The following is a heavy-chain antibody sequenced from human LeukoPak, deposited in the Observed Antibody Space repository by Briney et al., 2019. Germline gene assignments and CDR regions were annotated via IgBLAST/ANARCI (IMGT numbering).Heavy chain of an antibody. CDR2: IYYSGST. Sequence: SETLSPTCTVSGGSISSSSYYWGWIRQPPGKGLEWIGSIYYSGSTYYNPSLKSRVTISVETSKNQFSLKLSSVTAADTAVYYCARDVSIPEYYYDSSGYPHPFDYWGQGTLVTVSS. CDR3: ARDVSIPEYYYDSSGYPHPFDY. V-gene: IGHV4-39*07. D-gene: IGHD3-22*01. CDR1: GGSISSSSYY. J-gene: IGHJ4*02.